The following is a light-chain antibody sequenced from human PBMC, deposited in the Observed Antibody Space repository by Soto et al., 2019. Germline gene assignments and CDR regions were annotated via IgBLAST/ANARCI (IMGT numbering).Light chain of an antibody. CDR3: QQRSNWPPLT. CDR1: QSVSSY. V-gene: IGKV3-11*01. CDR2: DAS. J-gene: IGKJ4*01. Sequence: EIVLPQSPATLSLSPGERAPLSCRASQSVSSYLAWYQQKPGQAPRLLIYDASNRATGIPARFSGSGSGTDFTLTISSLEPEDFAVYYCQQRSNWPPLTFGRGTKVDIK.